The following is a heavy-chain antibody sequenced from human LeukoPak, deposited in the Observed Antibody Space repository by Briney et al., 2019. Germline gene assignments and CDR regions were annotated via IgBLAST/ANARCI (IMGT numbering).Heavy chain of an antibody. J-gene: IGHJ4*02. CDR3: ARGGGITWYDFDF. V-gene: IGHV3-23*01. CDR1: GFTFSSYG. CDR2: ISGSGTTT. D-gene: IGHD6-13*01. Sequence: GGSLRLSCAASGFTFSSYGMSWVRQAPGKGLEWVSAISGSGTTTYSADSVKGRFTIARDNSKNTLYLQMNSLRGEDTAVYYCARGGGITWYDFDFWGQGTLVTVSS.